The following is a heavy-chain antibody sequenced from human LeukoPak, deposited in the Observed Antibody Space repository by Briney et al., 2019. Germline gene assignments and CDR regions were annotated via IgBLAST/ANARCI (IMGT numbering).Heavy chain of an antibody. CDR3: ARDRGWLRSYFDY. D-gene: IGHD5-12*01. J-gene: IGHJ4*02. V-gene: IGHV3-33*01. CDR1: GFTFSSYG. Sequence: GRSLRLSCAASGFTFSSYGMHWVRQAPGKGLEWVAVIWYDGSNKYYADSVKGRFTISRDNSKNTLYLQMNSLRAEDTAVYYCARDRGWLRSYFDYWGQGTLVTVSS. CDR2: IWYDGSNK.